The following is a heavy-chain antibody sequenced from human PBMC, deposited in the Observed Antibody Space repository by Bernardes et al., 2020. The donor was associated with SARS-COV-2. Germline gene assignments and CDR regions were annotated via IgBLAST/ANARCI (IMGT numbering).Heavy chain of an antibody. Sequence: GGSLRLYCAASGFAFSSYAMHWVRQAPGLEWGAVISSDGSNKYYADSVKGRFTIPRDNSKNTLYLQMNRLRAEDTAVYYCVRAKGGNYHYGMDVWGQGTTVTVSS. CDR2: ISSDGSNK. CDR1: GFAFSSYA. CDR3: VRAKGGNYHYGMDV. D-gene: IGHD1-26*01. V-gene: IGHV3-30-3*01. J-gene: IGHJ6*02.